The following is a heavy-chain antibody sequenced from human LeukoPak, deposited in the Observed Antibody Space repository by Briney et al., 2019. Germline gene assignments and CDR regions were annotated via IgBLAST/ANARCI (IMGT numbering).Heavy chain of an antibody. CDR3: ARHAPNSLSGGFDP. CDR2: IYYSGTT. D-gene: IGHD3-10*02. Sequence: PSETLSLTCTVSGGSISNYYWSRIRQPPGKGLEWIGYIYYSGTTNYNPSLKSRVTISVDTSKNQFSLKLSSVTAADTAVYYCARHAPNSLSGGFDPWGQGTLVTVSS. CDR1: GGSISNYY. J-gene: IGHJ5*02. V-gene: IGHV4-59*08.